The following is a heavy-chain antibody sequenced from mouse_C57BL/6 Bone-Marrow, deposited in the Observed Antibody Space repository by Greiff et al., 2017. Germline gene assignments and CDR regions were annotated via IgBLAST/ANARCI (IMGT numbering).Heavy chain of an antibody. V-gene: IGHV1-7*01. Sequence: QVQLKESGAELAKPGASVKLSCKASGYTFTSYWMHWVKQMPGQGLEWIGYINPSSGYTKYNQKFKDKATLTADKSSSTAYMQLSSLTYEDSAVYYCARGILRYRVYFDVWGTGTTVTVSS. CDR1: GYTFTSYW. D-gene: IGHD1-1*01. CDR2: INPSSGYT. CDR3: ARGILRYRVYFDV. J-gene: IGHJ1*03.